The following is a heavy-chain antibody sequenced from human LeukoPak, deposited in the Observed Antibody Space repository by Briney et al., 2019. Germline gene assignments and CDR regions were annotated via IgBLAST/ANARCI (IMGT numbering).Heavy chain of an antibody. V-gene: IGHV1-24*01. D-gene: IGHD3-10*01. CDR3: ATPSGGPPYYYYYMDV. J-gene: IGHJ6*03. CDR1: GYTLTELS. CDR2: LDPEDGET. Sequence: ASVKVSCKVSGYTLTELSMHWVRQAPGKGLEWMGGLDPEDGETIYAQKFQGRVTMTEDTSTDTAYMELSSLRSEDTAVYYCATPSGGPPYYYYYMDVWGKGTTVTVSS.